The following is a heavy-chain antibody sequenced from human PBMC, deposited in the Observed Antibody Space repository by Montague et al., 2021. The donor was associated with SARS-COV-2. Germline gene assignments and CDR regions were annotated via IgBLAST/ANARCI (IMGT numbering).Heavy chain of an antibody. Sequence: SLRLSCAASGFTFSSYAMHWFRQAPGKGLEWVAVISYDGSNKYYADSVKGRFTNSRDNSKNTLYLQMNSLRAEDTAVYYCARVLGGYYGMDVWGQGTTVTVSS. D-gene: IGHD2/OR15-2a*01. CDR1: GFTFSSYA. V-gene: IGHV3-30-3*01. CDR3: ARVLGGYYGMDV. J-gene: IGHJ6*02. CDR2: ISYDGSNK.